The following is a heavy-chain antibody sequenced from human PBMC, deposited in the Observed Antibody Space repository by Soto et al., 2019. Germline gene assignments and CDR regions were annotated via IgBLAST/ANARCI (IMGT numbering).Heavy chain of an antibody. J-gene: IGHJ6*02. CDR2: MDPNSGST. CDR3: ARERKFDFWRKGLDV. D-gene: IGHD3-3*01. Sequence: QAQLVQSGAEMRKPGASVKVSCKASGYTFTTYDINWVRQAPGQGLEWLGWMDPNSGSTGYAQNFQGRITMTRNISRNTAHMELSSLQSEDTAVYYCARERKFDFWRKGLDVWGQGTTVTVSS. V-gene: IGHV1-8*01. CDR1: GYTFTTYD.